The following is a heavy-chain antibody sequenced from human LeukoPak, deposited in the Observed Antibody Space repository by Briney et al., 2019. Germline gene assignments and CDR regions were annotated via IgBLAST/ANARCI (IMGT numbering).Heavy chain of an antibody. D-gene: IGHD1-26*01. CDR3: ARRGWDILFDF. J-gene: IGHJ4*02. CDR1: GDSISSNSYY. CDR2: IYHRGST. V-gene: IGHV4-39*01. Sequence: SETLSLTCTVSGDSISSNSYYWGWLRQTPGKGLEWIGSIYHRGSTYYNPSLKSRVTISVDTSKNRFSLKMRSVTAADTAVYYCARRGWDILFDFWGQGTLVTVSS.